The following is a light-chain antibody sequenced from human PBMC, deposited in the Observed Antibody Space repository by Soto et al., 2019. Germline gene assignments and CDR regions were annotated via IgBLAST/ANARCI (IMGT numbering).Light chain of an antibody. CDR2: GAS. CDR1: QSVSSN. Sequence: EIVMTQSPATLSVSPGERATLSCRASQSVSSNLAWYQQKPGQAPRLLIYGASIRATGITARFSGSGSGTEFTLTISSLQSEDFAVYYCQQYNNWPPEKTFGPGTKVDIK. V-gene: IGKV3D-15*01. CDR3: QQYNNWPPEKT. J-gene: IGKJ3*01.